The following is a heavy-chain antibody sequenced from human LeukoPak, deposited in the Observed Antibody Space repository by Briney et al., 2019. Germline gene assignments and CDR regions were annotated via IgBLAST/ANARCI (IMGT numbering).Heavy chain of an antibody. V-gene: IGHV1-2*02. J-gene: IGHJ5*02. Sequence: WASVKVSCKASGYTFTGYYMHWVRQTPGQGLEWMGWINPNSGGTNYAQKFQGRVTMTRDTSISTAYMELSRLRSDDTAVYYCASVGDTGRGESYTLFDPWGQGTLVTVSS. CDR2: INPNSGGT. CDR1: GYTFTGYY. CDR3: ASVGDTGRGESYTLFDP. D-gene: IGHD1-26*01.